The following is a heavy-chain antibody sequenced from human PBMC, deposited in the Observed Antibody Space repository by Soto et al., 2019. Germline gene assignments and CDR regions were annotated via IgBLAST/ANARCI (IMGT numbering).Heavy chain of an antibody. CDR3: AGGDYGGKDY. CDR2: ISYDGSNK. J-gene: IGHJ4*02. D-gene: IGHD4-17*01. V-gene: IGHV3-30-3*01. CDR1: GFTFSSYA. Sequence: GGSLRLSCAASGFTFSSYAMHWVRQAPGKGLEWVAVISYDGSNKYYADSLKGRFTISSDNSKNTLYLQMNSLRAEDTVVDYCAGGDYGGKDYLGQGTLVTVSS.